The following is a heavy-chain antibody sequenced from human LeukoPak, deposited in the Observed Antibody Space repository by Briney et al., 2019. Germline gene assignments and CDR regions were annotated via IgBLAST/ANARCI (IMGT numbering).Heavy chain of an antibody. CDR1: GVTFSYYW. J-gene: IGHJ6*03. Sequence: EAGGSLRLSCAASGVTFSYYWMSWVRQAPGKGLEWVANIKQDGSEKSYVDSVKGRFTISRDNAKNSLYLQMNSLRAEDTAVYYCARARGGYSYGGRLHYYYMDVWGKGTTVTVSS. V-gene: IGHV3-7*01. CDR2: IKQDGSEK. D-gene: IGHD5-18*01. CDR3: ARARGGYSYGGRLHYYYMDV.